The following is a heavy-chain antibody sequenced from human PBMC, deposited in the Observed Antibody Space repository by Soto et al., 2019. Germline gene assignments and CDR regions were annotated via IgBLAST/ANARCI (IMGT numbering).Heavy chain of an antibody. CDR1: GFSLSNAGMG. J-gene: IGHJ5*02. V-gene: IGHV2-26*01. CDR2: IFSNDER. D-gene: IGHD2-15*01. CDR3: AQTEDGGRSRTPAGWFDD. Sequence: QVTLKESGPVLVKPTETLTLTCTVSGFSLSNAGMGVSWIRQPPGKALEWLAHIFSNDERRFSTSLKNRLSISKDTSNSQVVLIMTNMDPVDTATYYCAQTEDGGRSRTPAGWFDDWGQGTLVTVSS.